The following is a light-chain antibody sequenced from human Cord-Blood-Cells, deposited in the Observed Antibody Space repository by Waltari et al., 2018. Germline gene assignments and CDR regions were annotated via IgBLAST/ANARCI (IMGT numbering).Light chain of an antibody. CDR3: NARDSSGNV. Sequence: SSELTQDLAVSLALGQPVRITCQGDTLRSYYASWYQQKPGQAPVLVIYGKNNRPSGIPDRFSGSSSGNTASLTITRAHAEDEADYYCNARDSSGNVFGTGTKVTGL. CDR2: GKN. V-gene: IGLV3-19*01. CDR1: TLRSYY. J-gene: IGLJ1*01.